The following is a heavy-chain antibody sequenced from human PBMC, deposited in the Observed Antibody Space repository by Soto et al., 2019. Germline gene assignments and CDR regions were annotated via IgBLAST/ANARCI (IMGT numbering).Heavy chain of an antibody. V-gene: IGHV3-11*01. CDR3: ARDGGSGAYDY. CDR1: VFTFSDYY. D-gene: IGHD3-16*01. Sequence: GSLRLYCAASVFTFSDYYMSWIRQAPGKGLEWVSYISTSGTTIYYTDSVKGRFTISRDNAKNSLHLQMNSLRAEDTAVYYCARDGGSGAYDYWGHGTLVTVSS. J-gene: IGHJ4*01. CDR2: ISTSGTTI.